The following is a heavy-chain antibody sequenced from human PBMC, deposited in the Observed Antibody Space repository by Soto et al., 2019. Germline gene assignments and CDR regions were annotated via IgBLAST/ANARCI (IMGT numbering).Heavy chain of an antibody. D-gene: IGHD4-17*01. CDR1: GFTFSSYG. CDR3: ASSIYGDYYMDV. CDR2: IWYDGSNK. Sequence: QVQLVESGGGVVQPGRSLRLSCAASGFTFSSYGMHWVRQAPGKGLEWVAVIWYDGSNKYYADSVKGRFTISRDNSKNTLYLQMNSLRAEDTAVYYCASSIYGDYYMDVWGKGTTVTVSS. J-gene: IGHJ6*03. V-gene: IGHV3-33*01.